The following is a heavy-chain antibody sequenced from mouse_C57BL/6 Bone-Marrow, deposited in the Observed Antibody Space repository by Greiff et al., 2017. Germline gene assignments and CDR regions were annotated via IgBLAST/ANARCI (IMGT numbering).Heavy chain of an antibody. Sequence: QVHVKQSGAELVKPGASVKLSCKASGYTFTSYWMHWVKQRPGRGLEWIGRIDPNSGGTKYNEKFKSKATLTVDKPSSTAYMQLSSLTSEDSAVYYCARWLLPYYYAMDYWGQGTSVTVSS. CDR2: IDPNSGGT. D-gene: IGHD2-3*01. J-gene: IGHJ4*01. V-gene: IGHV1-72*01. CDR3: ARWLLPYYYAMDY. CDR1: GYTFTSYW.